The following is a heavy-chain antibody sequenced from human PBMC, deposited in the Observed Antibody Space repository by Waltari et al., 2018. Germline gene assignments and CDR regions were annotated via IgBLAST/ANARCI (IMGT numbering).Heavy chain of an antibody. CDR3: ASHFEDYYYYMDV. CDR1: GFIFLSYT. CDR2: IGANGDYI. V-gene: IGHV3-21*04. J-gene: IGHJ6*03. Sequence: EVQLVESGGGLVTPGESLILSCVASGFIFLSYTMNWVRQAPGKGLEWVSSIGANGDYIYYADSVRGRFTTSRDNARNSLYLQMTSLRVDDSAIYFCASHFEDYYYYMDVWGKGTTVTVSS.